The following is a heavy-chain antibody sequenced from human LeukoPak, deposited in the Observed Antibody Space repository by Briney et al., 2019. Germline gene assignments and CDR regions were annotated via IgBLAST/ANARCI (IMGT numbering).Heavy chain of an antibody. CDR3: ARGGTIFGVVTHLDY. J-gene: IGHJ4*02. CDR2: ISSSSSYI. V-gene: IGHV3-21*01. D-gene: IGHD3-3*01. CDR1: FTFXSYS. Sequence: FTFXSYSXXXVRXAPXKGXXXXXSISSSSSYIYYADSVKGRFTISRDNAKNSLYLQMNSLRAEDTAVYYCARGGTIFGVVTHLDYWGQGTLVTVSS.